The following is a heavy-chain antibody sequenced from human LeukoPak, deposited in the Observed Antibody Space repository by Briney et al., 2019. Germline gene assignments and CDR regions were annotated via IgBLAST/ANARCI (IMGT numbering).Heavy chain of an antibody. V-gene: IGHV1-46*01. CDR3: ARDLRDSSGYCQIYY. CDR2: INPSCGST. Sequence: ASVKLSRKSSAYTFTSYYIHWVRQPPAQGLEWMGVINPSCGSTSYAQKFQVRGSMTRDTSTSTVYMELSSLRSEDTGVYYCARDLRDSSGYCQIYYWGQGTLVTVSS. J-gene: IGHJ4*02. D-gene: IGHD3-22*01. CDR1: AYTFTSYY.